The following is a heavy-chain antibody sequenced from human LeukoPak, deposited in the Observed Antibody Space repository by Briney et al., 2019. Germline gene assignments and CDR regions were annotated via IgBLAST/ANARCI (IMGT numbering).Heavy chain of an antibody. Sequence: ASVKVSCKASGYTFTSYGISWVRQAPGQGLEWMGWISAYNGNTNYAQKLQGRVTMTTDTSTSTAYIELRSLTSDDTAVYYCARDKAVTTELTQYFHHWGQGTLVTVSS. V-gene: IGHV1-18*01. CDR2: ISAYNGNT. J-gene: IGHJ1*01. CDR1: GYTFTSYG. D-gene: IGHD4-11*01. CDR3: ARDKAVTTELTQYFHH.